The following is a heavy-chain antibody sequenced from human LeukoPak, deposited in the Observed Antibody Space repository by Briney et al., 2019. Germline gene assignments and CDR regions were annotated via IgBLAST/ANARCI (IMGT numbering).Heavy chain of an antibody. CDR3: VREKSGGTYDY. J-gene: IGHJ4*02. CDR2: MRPSSSPS. Sequence: ASVKVSCKASGYIFTSYYLHWVRQAPGQGLEWMGTMRPSSSPSYAQNFQGRVTLTRDMSTSTGYLELSSLTSEDTAAYFCVREKSGGTYDYWGQGTLVTVSS. D-gene: IGHD3-16*01. V-gene: IGHV1-46*01. CDR1: GYIFTSYY.